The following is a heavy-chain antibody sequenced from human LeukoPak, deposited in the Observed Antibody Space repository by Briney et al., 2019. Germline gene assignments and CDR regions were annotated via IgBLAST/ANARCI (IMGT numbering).Heavy chain of an antibody. Sequence: GGSLRLSCAASGFIFSISAMTWVRQAPGEGLEWVSTVSSSGGSTYYADSVKGRFTLSRDNSKNMLYLQMNSLRAEDTAVYYCAKLTSTWGQGTLVTVSS. CDR2: VSSSGGST. CDR3: AKLTST. D-gene: IGHD4/OR15-4a*01. V-gene: IGHV3-23*01. CDR1: GFIFSISA. J-gene: IGHJ5*02.